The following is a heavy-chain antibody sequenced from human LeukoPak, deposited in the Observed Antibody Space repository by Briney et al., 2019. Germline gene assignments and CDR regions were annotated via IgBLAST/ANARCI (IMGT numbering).Heavy chain of an antibody. Sequence: GGSLRLSCAASGFTFSSYSMNWVRQAPGKGLEWVSSVSSSSTYIYYADSVKGRFTISRDNSKNTLYLQMNSLRAEDTAVYYCAKEEQQKKEQRLYSSPPYWGQGTLVTVSS. J-gene: IGHJ4*02. CDR1: GFTFSSYS. CDR2: VSSSSTYI. D-gene: IGHD6-13*01. CDR3: AKEEQQKKEQRLYSSPPY. V-gene: IGHV3-21*04.